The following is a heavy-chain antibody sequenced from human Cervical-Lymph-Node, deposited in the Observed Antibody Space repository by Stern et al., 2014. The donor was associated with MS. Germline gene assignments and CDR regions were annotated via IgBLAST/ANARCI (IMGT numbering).Heavy chain of an antibody. J-gene: IGHJ4*02. Sequence: EVQLVESGGGLTQPGGSLRLSCATSGFTVSSNYMSWARQAPGKGLEWVSVIHSGGYTFYVDSGKGRFRISRDNSKHKPYLQMNSLRAEDTAVYYCVRDHYNILTGYYIDYGGQGTLVTVSS. D-gene: IGHD3-9*01. CDR1: GFTVSSNY. CDR3: VRDHYNILTGYYIDY. V-gene: IGHV3-53*01. CDR2: IHSGGYT.